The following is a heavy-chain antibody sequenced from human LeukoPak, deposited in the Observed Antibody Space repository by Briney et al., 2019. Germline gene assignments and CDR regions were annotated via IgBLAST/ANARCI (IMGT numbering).Heavy chain of an antibody. J-gene: IGHJ4*02. V-gene: IGHV3-21*01. CDR2: ISSSSSYI. CDR1: GFTFSSYS. D-gene: IGHD5-24*01. CDR3: ARDKSEMATILDY. Sequence: PGGSLRLPCAASGFTFSSYSMNWVRQAPGKGLEWVSSISSSSSYIYYADSVKGRFTISRDNAKNSLYLQMNSLRAEDTAVYYCARDKSEMATILDYWGQGTLVTVSS.